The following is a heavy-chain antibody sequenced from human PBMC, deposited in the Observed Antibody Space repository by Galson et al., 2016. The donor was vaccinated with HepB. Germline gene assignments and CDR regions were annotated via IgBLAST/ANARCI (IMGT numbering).Heavy chain of an antibody. CDR3: AKDMTRGYSFAVGYYYYGMDV. Sequence: SLRLSCAASGFTFDDFAMHWVRQTPGRGLEWVAGIIWNSGTMAYADSVRGRFTISRDNAKSSLYLQMNSLRDDDTALYYCAKDMTRGYSFAVGYYYYGMDVWGQGTTVTVSS. CDR2: IIWNSGTM. V-gene: IGHV3-9*01. CDR1: GFTFDDFA. J-gene: IGHJ6*02. D-gene: IGHD5-18*01.